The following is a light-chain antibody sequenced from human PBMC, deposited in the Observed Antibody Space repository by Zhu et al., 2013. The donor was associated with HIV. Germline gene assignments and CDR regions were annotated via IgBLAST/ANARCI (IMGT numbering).Light chain of an antibody. CDR3: HQRSNWPHS. Sequence: IVLTQSPGTLSLSPGERATLSCRATQTLNSPYLAWYQQKPGQSPRLLIYEAFTRATGIPDRFSGSGSGTDFTLTISRLEPEDFAVYYCHQRSNWPHSFGQGTKLEIK. V-gene: IGKV3D-20*02. CDR2: EAF. J-gene: IGKJ2*03. CDR1: QTLNSPY.